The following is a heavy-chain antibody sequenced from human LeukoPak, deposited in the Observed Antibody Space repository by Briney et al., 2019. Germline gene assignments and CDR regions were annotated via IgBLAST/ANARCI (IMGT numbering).Heavy chain of an antibody. CDR2: INPNSGGT. CDR3: ARGLQDSSSWRYYYYYMDV. Sequence: GAPVKVSCKASGYTFTGYYMHWVRQAPAQGLEWMGWINPNSGGTNYAQKFQGRVTMTRDTSISTAYMELSRLRSDDTAVYYCARGLQDSSSWRYYYYYMDVWGKGTTVTVSS. J-gene: IGHJ6*03. CDR1: GYTFTGYY. V-gene: IGHV1-2*02. D-gene: IGHD6-13*01.